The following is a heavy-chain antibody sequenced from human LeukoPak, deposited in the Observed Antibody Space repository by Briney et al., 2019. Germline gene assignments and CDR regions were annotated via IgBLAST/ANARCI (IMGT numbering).Heavy chain of an antibody. CDR2: ISSSSSYI. V-gene: IGHV3-21*01. J-gene: IGHJ3*02. D-gene: IGHD3-22*01. CDR3: ARIHSSGADAFDI. Sequence: GGSLRLSCAASGFTFSSYSMNWVRPAPGKGLEWVSSISSSSSYIYYADSVKGRFTISRDNAKNSLYLQMNSLRAEDTAVYYCARIHSSGADAFDIWGQGTMVTVSS. CDR1: GFTFSSYS.